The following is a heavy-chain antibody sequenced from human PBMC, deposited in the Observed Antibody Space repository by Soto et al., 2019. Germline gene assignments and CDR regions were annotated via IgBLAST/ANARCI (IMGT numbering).Heavy chain of an antibody. D-gene: IGHD6-19*01. CDR3: ARAPWEGSCWYGDLRDFDY. CDR2: TIPIFGTA. Sequence: QVQLVQSGAEVKKPGSSVKVSCKASGGTFSSYAISWVRQAHGQVLEWMGGTIPIFGTANYAQKFQGRVTITADESTSTAYMEMSSLRSEDTAVYYCARAPWEGSCWYGDLRDFDYWGQGTLVTVSS. CDR1: GGTFSSYA. J-gene: IGHJ4*02. V-gene: IGHV1-69*01.